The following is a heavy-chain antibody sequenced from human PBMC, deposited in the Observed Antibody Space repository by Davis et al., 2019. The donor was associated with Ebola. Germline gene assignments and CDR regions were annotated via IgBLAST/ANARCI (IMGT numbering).Heavy chain of an antibody. CDR2: IYYSGST. V-gene: IGHV4-59*01. CDR1: GGSISSYY. D-gene: IGHD3-16*02. J-gene: IGHJ4*02. CDR3: AREWRYYDYIWGSYRYTGAYFDY. Sequence: MPSETLSLTCTVSGGSISSYYWRWIRQPPGKGLEWIGYIYYSGSTNYNPSLKSRVTISVDTSKNQFSLKLSSVTAADTAVYYCAREWRYYDYIWGSYRYTGAYFDYWGQGTLVTVSS.